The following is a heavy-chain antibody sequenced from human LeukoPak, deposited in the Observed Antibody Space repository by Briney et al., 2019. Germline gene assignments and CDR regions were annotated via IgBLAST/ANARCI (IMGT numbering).Heavy chain of an antibody. CDR1: GYTFTVYH. CDR3: ARDYCSSTSCLFDY. D-gene: IGHD2-2*01. V-gene: IGHV1-2*06. J-gene: IGHJ4*02. CDR2: INPNSGDT. Sequence: ASVKVSFKASGYTFTVYHMHWVRQAPGQGLEWMGRINPNSGDTNSAQKFHGRVAMTRDTSISAAFMELTRLRSDDTAVYYCARDYCSSTSCLFDYWGQGTLVTVSS.